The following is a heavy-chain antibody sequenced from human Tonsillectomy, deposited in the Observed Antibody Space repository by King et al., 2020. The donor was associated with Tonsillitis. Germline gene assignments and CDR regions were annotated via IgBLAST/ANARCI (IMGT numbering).Heavy chain of an antibody. CDR1: GFTFSNYA. Sequence: ESGGGLVQPGGSLRLSCAASGFTFSNYAMSWVRQAPGKGLEWVSAISGSGGSTYCADSVKGRFTISRDNSKNTLYLQMNSLRAQDTAVYYCAKDYWSTDPPFSAAFDIWGQGTMVTVSS. CDR3: AKDYWSTDPPFSAAFDI. V-gene: IGHV3-23*01. J-gene: IGHJ3*02. D-gene: IGHD5/OR15-5a*01. CDR2: ISGSGGST.